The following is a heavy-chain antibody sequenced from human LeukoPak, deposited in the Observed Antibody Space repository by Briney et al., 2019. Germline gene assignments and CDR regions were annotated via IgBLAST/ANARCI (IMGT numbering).Heavy chain of an antibody. CDR2: ISYDGSNK. Sequence: AGGSLRLSCAASGFTFSSYAMHWVRQAPGKGLEWVAVISYDGSNKYYADSVKGRFTISRDNSKNTLYLQMNSLRAEDTAVYYCARDGIVGAIDYWGQGTLVTVSS. J-gene: IGHJ4*02. V-gene: IGHV3-30-3*01. CDR1: GFTFSSYA. CDR3: ARDGIVGAIDY. D-gene: IGHD1-26*01.